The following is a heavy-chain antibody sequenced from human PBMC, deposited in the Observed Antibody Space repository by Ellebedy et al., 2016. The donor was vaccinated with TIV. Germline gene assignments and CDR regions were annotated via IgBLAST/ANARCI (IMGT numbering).Heavy chain of an antibody. D-gene: IGHD5-12*01. CDR3: ERAYSGYDHFDY. V-gene: IGHV1-18*01. CDR1: GYTFTDYV. CDR2: ISADNGNT. Sequence: AASVKVSCKTSGYTFTDYVVTWVRQVPGQGFEWMGWISADNGNTNFAQRLQGRVTMTTDTSTSTAYMELRGLTSEDTAVYYCERAYSGYDHFDYWGQGTLVTVSS. J-gene: IGHJ4*02.